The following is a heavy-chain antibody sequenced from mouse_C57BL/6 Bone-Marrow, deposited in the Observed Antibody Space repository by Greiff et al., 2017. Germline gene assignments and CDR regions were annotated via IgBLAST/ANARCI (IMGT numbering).Heavy chain of an antibody. J-gene: IGHJ4*01. V-gene: IGHV10-1*01. CDR2: IRSKSNNYAT. Sequence: EVKLMESGGGLVQPKGSLKLSCAASGFSFNTYAMNWVRQAPGKGLEWVARIRSKSNNYATYYADSVKDRFTISRDDSESMLYLQMNNLKTEDTAMYYCVRCGSPGMDYWGQGTSVTVSS. CDR1: GFSFNTYA. CDR3: VRCGSPGMDY.